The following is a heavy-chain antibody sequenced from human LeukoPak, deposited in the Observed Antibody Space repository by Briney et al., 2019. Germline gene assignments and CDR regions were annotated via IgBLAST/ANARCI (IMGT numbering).Heavy chain of an antibody. V-gene: IGHV4-59*08. CDR1: GGSFSGYY. J-gene: IGHJ6*02. CDR3: ARHRNYYYYGMDV. Sequence: PSETLSLTCAVYGGSFSGYYWSWIRQPPGKGLEWIGYIYYRGNTNYNPSLKSRVTISVDTSKNQFSLKLSSVTAADTAVYYCARHRNYYYYGMDVWGQGTTVTVSS. CDR2: IYYRGNT.